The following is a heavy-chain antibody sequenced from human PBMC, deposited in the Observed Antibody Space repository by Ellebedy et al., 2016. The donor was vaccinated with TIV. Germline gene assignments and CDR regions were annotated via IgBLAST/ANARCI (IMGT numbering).Heavy chain of an antibody. CDR1: GDSISTHNW. CDR3: AAKGVVSRTFDI. D-gene: IGHD2-15*01. Sequence: SETLSLXXTVSGDSISTHNWWSWVRQPPGKGLEWIAEIHHGGSTNYNPSLKSRVTISVDRSNNHFSLKMNSMTAADTAVYYCAAKGVVSRTFDIWGQGTMVAVPS. CDR2: IHHGGST. J-gene: IGHJ3*02. V-gene: IGHV4-4*02.